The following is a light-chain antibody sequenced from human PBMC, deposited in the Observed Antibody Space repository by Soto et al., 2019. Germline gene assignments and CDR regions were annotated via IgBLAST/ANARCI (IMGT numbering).Light chain of an antibody. V-gene: IGLV2-14*01. CDR1: SSDVGGYDY. CDR3: NSFTTSSTYV. Sequence: QSVLTQPASVSGSPGQSITISCTGTSSDVGGYDYVSWYQLHPGKAPKLMVFEVSNRPSGVSYRFSGSKSGNTASLTISGLQAEDEADYYCNSFTTSSTYVFGTGTKLTVL. J-gene: IGLJ1*01. CDR2: EVS.